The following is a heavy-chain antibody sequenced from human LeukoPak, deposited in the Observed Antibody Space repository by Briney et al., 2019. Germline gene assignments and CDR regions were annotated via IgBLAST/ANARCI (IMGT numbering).Heavy chain of an antibody. J-gene: IGHJ2*01. CDR1: GGSLFSYY. D-gene: IGHD3-22*01. CDR3: ARRAYYDSSGYHPTAGYFDL. Sequence: SETLSLTCTVSGGSLFSYYWNWIRQSPGKGLEWIGFIYLYCSTSYNPSLMSRGSISIATSRNQFSLRLTSVTAADTAMYYCARRAYYDSSGYHPTAGYFDLWGRGTLVSV. CDR2: IYLYCST. V-gene: IGHV4-4*08.